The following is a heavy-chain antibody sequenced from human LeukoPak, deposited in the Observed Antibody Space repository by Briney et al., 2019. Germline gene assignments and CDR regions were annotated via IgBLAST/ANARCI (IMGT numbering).Heavy chain of an antibody. CDR3: ASSPYSSSWYTPFDY. V-gene: IGHV1-46*01. D-gene: IGHD6-13*01. J-gene: IGHJ4*02. CDR2: INPSGGST. CDR1: GYTLTELS. Sequence: GASVKVSCKVSGYTLTELSMHWVRQAPGQGLEWMGIINPSGGSTSYAQKFQGRVTMTRDTSTSTVYMELSSLRSEDTAVYYCASSPYSSSWYTPFDYWGQGTLVTVSS.